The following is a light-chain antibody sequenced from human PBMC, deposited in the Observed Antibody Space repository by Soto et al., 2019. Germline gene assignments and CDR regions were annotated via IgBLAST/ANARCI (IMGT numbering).Light chain of an antibody. V-gene: IGLV2-14*01. CDR3: SSYTRSEVV. CDR2: DVS. CDR1: SRDVGGYNY. J-gene: IGLJ2*01. Sequence: QSVLTQPASVSGSPGQSITISCTGTSRDVGGYNYVSWYQQHPGKAPKLMIYDVSNRPSGVSNRFSGSKSGNTASLTISGLQAEDEADYYCSSYTRSEVVFGGGTKLTVL.